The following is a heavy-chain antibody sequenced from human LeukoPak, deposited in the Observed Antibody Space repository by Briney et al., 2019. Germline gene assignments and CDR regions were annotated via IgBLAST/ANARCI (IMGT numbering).Heavy chain of an antibody. Sequence: GGSLRLSCAASGFTFSNYWMHWVRQAPGKGLEWVSVIYSGGSTYYADSVKGRFTISRHNSKNTLYLQMNSLRAEDTAVYYCASSEYGSPGYYYYGMDVWGQGTTVTVSS. J-gene: IGHJ6*02. CDR2: IYSGGST. CDR1: GFTFSNYW. D-gene: IGHD4-17*01. V-gene: IGHV3-53*04. CDR3: ASSEYGSPGYYYYGMDV.